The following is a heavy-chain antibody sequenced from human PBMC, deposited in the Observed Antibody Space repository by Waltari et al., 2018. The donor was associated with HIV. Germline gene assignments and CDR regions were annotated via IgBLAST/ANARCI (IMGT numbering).Heavy chain of an antibody. J-gene: IGHJ2*01. CDR1: GGSISSGGYY. CDR2: IYYSGST. CDR3: ASTHCSSTSCYADWYFDL. Sequence: QVQLQESGPGLVKPSQTLSLTCTVSGGSISSGGYYWSWIRQHPGKGLEWIGYIYYSGSTYYTPSLKVRVTISVDTSKNQFSLKLSSVTAADTAVYYCASTHCSSTSCYADWYFDLWGRGTLVTVSS. D-gene: IGHD2-2*01. V-gene: IGHV4-31*03.